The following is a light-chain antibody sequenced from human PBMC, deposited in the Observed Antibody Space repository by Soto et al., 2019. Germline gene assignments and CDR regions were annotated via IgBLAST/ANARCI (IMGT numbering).Light chain of an antibody. CDR1: QDINNY. V-gene: IGKV1-33*01. J-gene: IGKJ4*01. Sequence: DIQMTQSPSSLSASVGDRVTITCQASQDINNYLNWYQQKPGKAPKLLIYDASNLETGVPSRFSGSGFGTDFTFTISSLQPEDIATYYCQQYDNLPRTFGGGTKVDIK. CDR2: DAS. CDR3: QQYDNLPRT.